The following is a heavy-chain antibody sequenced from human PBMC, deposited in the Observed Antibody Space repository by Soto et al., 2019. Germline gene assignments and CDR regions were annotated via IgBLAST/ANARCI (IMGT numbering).Heavy chain of an antibody. CDR1: GGSISSYY. V-gene: IGHV4-59*01. Sequence: SETLSLTCTVSGGSISSYYWSWIRQPPGKGLEWIGYIYYSGSTNYNPSLKSRVTISVDTSKNQFSLKLSSVTAADTAVYYCARPNRRGVSNDDAFDIWGQWTMVTVSS. CDR2: IYYSGST. D-gene: IGHD3-10*01. J-gene: IGHJ3*02. CDR3: ARPNRRGVSNDDAFDI.